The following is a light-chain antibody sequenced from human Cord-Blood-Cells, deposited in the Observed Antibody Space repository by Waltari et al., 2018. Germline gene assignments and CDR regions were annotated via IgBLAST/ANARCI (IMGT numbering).Light chain of an antibody. CDR1: SRDVGGYNY. CDR3: SSYAGSNKV. CDR2: EVS. V-gene: IGLV2-8*01. J-gene: IGLJ3*02. Sequence: QSALTQPPSASGSLGQSVTISCTGTSRDVGGYNYVSWYQQHPGKAPKLMIYEVSKRPSGVPDRFSGSKSGNTASLTVSGLQAEDEADYYCSSYAGSNKVFGGGTKLTVL.